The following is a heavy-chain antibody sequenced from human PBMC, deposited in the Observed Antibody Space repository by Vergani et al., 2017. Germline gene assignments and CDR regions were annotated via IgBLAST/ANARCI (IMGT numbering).Heavy chain of an antibody. CDR2: ISSSSSYT. CDR3: ARDQQGLWLPGYYFDY. Sequence: QVQLVESGGGLVKPGGSLRLSCAASGFTFSDYYMSWIRQAPGKGLEWVSYISSSSSYTNYADSVKGRFTISRDNAKNSLYLQMNSLRAEDTAVYYCARDQQGLWLPGYYFDYWGQGTLVTVSS. V-gene: IGHV3-11*05. CDR1: GFTFSDYY. J-gene: IGHJ4*02. D-gene: IGHD5-18*01.